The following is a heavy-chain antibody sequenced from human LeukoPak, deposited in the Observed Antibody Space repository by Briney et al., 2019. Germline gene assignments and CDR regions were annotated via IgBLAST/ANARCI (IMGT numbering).Heavy chain of an antibody. D-gene: IGHD3-16*01. V-gene: IGHV1-69*04. CDR1: GGTFSSYA. CDR2: IIPILGIA. CDR3: ARVGEGQPFDP. J-gene: IGHJ5*02. Sequence: PVASVNVSCKASGGTFSSYAISWVRQAPGQGLEWMGRIIPILGIANYAQKFQGRVTITADKSTSTAYMELSSLRSEDTAVYYCARVGEGQPFDPWGQGTLVTVSS.